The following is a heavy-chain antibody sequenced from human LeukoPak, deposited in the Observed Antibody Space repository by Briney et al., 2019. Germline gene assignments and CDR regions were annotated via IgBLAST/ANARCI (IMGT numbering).Heavy chain of an antibody. CDR2: INSDGSST. CDR3: AKDMALYDSSGYSSFDY. CDR1: GFTFTTYA. Sequence: GGSLRLSCAASGFTFTTYAISWVRQAPGKGLVWVSRINSDGSSTSYADSVKGRFTISRDNAKNTLYLQMNSLRAEDTAVYYCAKDMALYDSSGYSSFDYWGQGTLVTVSS. V-gene: IGHV3-74*01. J-gene: IGHJ4*02. D-gene: IGHD3-22*01.